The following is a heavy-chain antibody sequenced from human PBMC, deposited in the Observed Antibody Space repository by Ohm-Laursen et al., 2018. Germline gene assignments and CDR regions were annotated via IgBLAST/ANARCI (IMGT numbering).Heavy chain of an antibody. J-gene: IGHJ4*02. CDR2: VSYSRDA. CDR1: GGSISGYY. V-gene: IGHV4-59*01. D-gene: IGHD5-12*01. Sequence: TLSLTCTVSGGSISGYYWNWIRQSPGKGLEWIGCVSYSRDANYNPSLKSRVTISIDTSKSQFSLKLTSVTPADTAVYYCAGDAVAVDFWGQGTLVTVSS. CDR3: AGDAVAVDF.